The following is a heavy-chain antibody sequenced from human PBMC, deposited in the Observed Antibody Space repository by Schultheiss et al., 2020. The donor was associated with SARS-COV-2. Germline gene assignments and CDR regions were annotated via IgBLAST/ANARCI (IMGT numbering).Heavy chain of an antibody. Sequence: SVKVSCKASGGTFSSYAISWVRQAPGQGLEWMGGIIPIFGTANYAQKFQGRVTITADESTSTAYMELSSLRSEDTAVYYCARVEGYCSGGSCSLYPQYFQHWGQGTLVTVSS. V-gene: IGHV1-69*13. CDR2: IIPIFGTA. CDR3: ARVEGYCSGGSCSLYPQYFQH. CDR1: GGTFSSYA. D-gene: IGHD2-15*01. J-gene: IGHJ1*01.